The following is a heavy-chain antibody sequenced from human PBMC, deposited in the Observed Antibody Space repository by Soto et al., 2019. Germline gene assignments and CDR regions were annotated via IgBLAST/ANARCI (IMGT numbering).Heavy chain of an antibody. CDR3: ARARGTGWYYFDY. Sequence: LRLSCAASRCPFRPYWMHWVGQSTGKGLVWFSRINNDGSSTTYADSVKGRFTISRDNAKNSLYLQRNSLRAEVTAVYYCARARGTGWYYFDYWGQGTMVTVSS. CDR2: INNDGSST. J-gene: IGHJ4*02. D-gene: IGHD6-19*01. V-gene: IGHV3-74*01. CDR1: RCPFRPYW.